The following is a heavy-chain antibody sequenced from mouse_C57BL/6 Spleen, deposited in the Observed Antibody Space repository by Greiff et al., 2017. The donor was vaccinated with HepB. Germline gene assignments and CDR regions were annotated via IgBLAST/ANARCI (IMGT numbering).Heavy chain of an antibody. V-gene: IGHV1-82*01. CDR1: GYAFSSSW. Sequence: VQLQQSGPELVKPGASVKISCKASGYAFSSSWMNWVKQRPGKGLEWIGRIYPGDGDTNYNGKFKGKATLTADKSSSTAYMQLSSLTSEDSAVYCCAREERYDYAAMDYWGQGTSVTVSS. CDR3: AREERYDYAAMDY. CDR2: IYPGDGDT. J-gene: IGHJ4*01. D-gene: IGHD2-4*01.